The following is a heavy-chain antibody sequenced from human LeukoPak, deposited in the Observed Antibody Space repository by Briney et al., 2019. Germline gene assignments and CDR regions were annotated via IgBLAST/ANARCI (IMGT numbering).Heavy chain of an antibody. CDR2: IYHSGSP. J-gene: IGHJ4*02. D-gene: IGHD1-1*01. CDR3: ARVNINNWHSCDY. Sequence: PSETLSLTRAVSGGSISSNNWWGWVRQPPGKGLEWIGEIYHSGSPNYNPSLKSRVTISVDKSRNHFSLNLSSVTAADTAVHYCARVNINNWHSCDYWGQGTLVTVSS. CDR1: GGSISSNNW. V-gene: IGHV4-4*02.